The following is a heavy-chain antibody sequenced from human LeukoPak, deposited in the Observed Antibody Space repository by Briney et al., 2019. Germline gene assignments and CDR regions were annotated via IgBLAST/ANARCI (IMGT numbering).Heavy chain of an antibody. Sequence: SETLSLTCAVYGGSFSGYYWSWIRQPPGKGLEWIGEINHSGSTNYNPSLKSRVTISVDTSKNQFSLKLSSVTAADTAVYYCARATPNCSSTSCYHNWFDPWGQGTLVTVSS. CDR2: INHSGST. D-gene: IGHD2-2*01. CDR3: ARATPNCSSTSCYHNWFDP. V-gene: IGHV4-34*01. CDR1: GGSFSGYY. J-gene: IGHJ5*02.